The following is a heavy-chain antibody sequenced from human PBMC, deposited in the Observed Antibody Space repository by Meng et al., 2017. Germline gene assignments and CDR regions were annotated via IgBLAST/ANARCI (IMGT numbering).Heavy chain of an antibody. V-gene: IGHV3-15*01. D-gene: IGHD5-18*01. CDR2: IKANSAGATT. J-gene: IGHJ4*02. CDR1: GFTFTSAY. Sequence: VELLESGGDLGKPGGSLRLSCASFGFTFTSAYMSWVRQAPGQGLEWVGRIKANSAGATTDYAAPVKGRFTISRDDSKNTLYLQMNSLKTEDTAVYYCTLDTAMVTIDYWGQGTLVTVSS. CDR3: TLDTAMVTIDY.